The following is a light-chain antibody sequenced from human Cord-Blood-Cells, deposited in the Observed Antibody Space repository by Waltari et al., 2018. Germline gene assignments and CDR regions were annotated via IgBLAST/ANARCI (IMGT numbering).Light chain of an antibody. Sequence: QSALTQPASVSGSPGQSITISCTGTSSDVGSYNLVSWYQQHPGKVPKLRINEGSKRPSGVSNRFSGSKSGNTASLTISGLQAEDEADYYCCSYAGSSTYVFGTGTKVTVL. CDR2: EGS. CDR3: CSYAGSSTYV. V-gene: IGLV2-23*01. J-gene: IGLJ1*01. CDR1: SSDVGSYNL.